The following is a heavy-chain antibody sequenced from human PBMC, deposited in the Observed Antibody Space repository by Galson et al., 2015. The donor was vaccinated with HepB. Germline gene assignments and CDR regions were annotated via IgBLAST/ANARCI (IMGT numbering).Heavy chain of an antibody. V-gene: IGHV3-21*01. Sequence: SLRHSCAASGFTFSSYNIHWVRQAPGKGLEWVSSISSSSSYIYYADSVKGRFTISRVNAKNSLYLQMNSLRAEDTAVYYCARVSGSSYGPFDYWGQGTLVTVSS. CDR2: ISSSSSYI. CDR3: ARVSGSSYGPFDY. J-gene: IGHJ4*02. D-gene: IGHD5-18*01. CDR1: GFTFSSYN.